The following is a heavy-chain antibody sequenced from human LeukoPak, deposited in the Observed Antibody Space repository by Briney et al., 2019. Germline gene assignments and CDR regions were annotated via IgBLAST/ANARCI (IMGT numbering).Heavy chain of an antibody. CDR1: GGSFSGYY. J-gene: IGHJ4*02. V-gene: IGHV4-34*01. CDR3: ARRQYCSGGSCYSDYFDY. D-gene: IGHD2-15*01. CDR2: INHSGST. Sequence: SETLSLTCAVYGGSFSGYYWSWIRQPPGKGLEWIGEINHSGSTNYNPSLKSRVTISVDTSKNQFSLKLSSVTAADTAVYYCARRQYCSGGSCYSDYFDYWGQGTLVTVSS.